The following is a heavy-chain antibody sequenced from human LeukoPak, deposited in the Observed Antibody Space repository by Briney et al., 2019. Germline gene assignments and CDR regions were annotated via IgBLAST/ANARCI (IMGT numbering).Heavy chain of an antibody. V-gene: IGHV3-15*01. J-gene: IGHJ4*02. CDR1: GFPFSKVW. Sequence: GGSLTLSCAASGFPFSKVWMSWVRQSPGRGLEWVGRIKSKTDGGTTDYAAPVKGRFTISRVDSKNTQYLQMNSLKTESTAVFYCTTLGGVSGSYYLGYFDYWGQGTLVTVSS. CDR2: IKSKTDGGTT. CDR3: TTLGGVSGSYYLGYFDY. D-gene: IGHD1-26*01.